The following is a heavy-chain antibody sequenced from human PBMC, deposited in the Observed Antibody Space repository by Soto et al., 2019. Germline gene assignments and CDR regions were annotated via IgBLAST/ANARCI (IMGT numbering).Heavy chain of an antibody. Sequence: GGSLRLSCAASGFTFSSYGLHWVRKAPGKGLEWVAVISYDGSIKYYADSVKGRFTISRDNSKNTVYLQMNSLRAEDTAVYYCAKDLVSVTFGGAPDGMDVWGQGTTVTVSS. CDR2: ISYDGSIK. J-gene: IGHJ6*02. V-gene: IGHV3-30*18. CDR1: GFTFSSYG. D-gene: IGHD3-16*01. CDR3: AKDLVSVTFGGAPDGMDV.